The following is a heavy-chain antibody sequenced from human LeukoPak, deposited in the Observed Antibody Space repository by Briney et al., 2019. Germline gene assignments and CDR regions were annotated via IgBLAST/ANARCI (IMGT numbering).Heavy chain of an antibody. CDR2: IYYGRST. J-gene: IGHJ4*02. CDR3: ARERGNGQWLLKAYFDY. V-gene: IGHV4-39*07. D-gene: IGHD6-19*01. CDR1: GGSITSNNYY. Sequence: SETLSLTCTVSGGSITSNNYYWGWIRQPPGKGLEYIGSIYYGRSTYYNPSLKSRVTISLDTSKNQFSLKLTSVTAADTAVYYCARERGNGQWLLKAYFDYWSQGILVTVTS.